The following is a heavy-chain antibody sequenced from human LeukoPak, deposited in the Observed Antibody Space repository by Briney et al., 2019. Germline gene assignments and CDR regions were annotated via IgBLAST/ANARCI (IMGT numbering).Heavy chain of an antibody. CDR1: GFTSSNCW. D-gene: IGHD3-22*01. CDR2: IKQDGNEK. Sequence: PGGSLRLSCAASGFTSSNCWMTWVRQAPGKGLEWVANIKQDGNEKYYVDSVKGRFTISRDNAKNSLYLQMNSLRAEDTAVYYCASGFDSRFFDKWGQGTLVTVSS. V-gene: IGHV3-7*01. CDR3: ASGFDSRFFDK. J-gene: IGHJ4*02.